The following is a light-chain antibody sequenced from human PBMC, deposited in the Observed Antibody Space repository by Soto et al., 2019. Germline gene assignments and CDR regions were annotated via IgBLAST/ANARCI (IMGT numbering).Light chain of an antibody. J-gene: IGKJ2*01. CDR3: HQYGRSPHT. CDR1: QSVSSN. CDR2: GAS. Sequence: EIVMTQSPATLSVSPGEGAPLSCRASQSVSSNLAWYQQNPGQAPRLLIYGASTRATGIPARFSGSGSGTEFTLTISKLEPDDFAVYYCHQYGRSPHTFGQGTKVDIK. V-gene: IGKV3-15*01.